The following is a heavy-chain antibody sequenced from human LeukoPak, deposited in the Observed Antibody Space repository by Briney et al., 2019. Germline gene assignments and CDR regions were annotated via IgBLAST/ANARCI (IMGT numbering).Heavy chain of an antibody. CDR3: ARDDSAWYAY. CDR2: ISSSGRSI. Sequence: GGSLRLSCAASGFTFSTYAMTWVRQAPGTGLEWVSYISSSGRSIYYADSVKGRFTISRDNAKNSLYLQMNSLRAEDTAVYYCARDDSAWYAYWGPGTLVTVSS. CDR1: GFTFSTYA. V-gene: IGHV3-48*03. J-gene: IGHJ4*02. D-gene: IGHD6-19*01.